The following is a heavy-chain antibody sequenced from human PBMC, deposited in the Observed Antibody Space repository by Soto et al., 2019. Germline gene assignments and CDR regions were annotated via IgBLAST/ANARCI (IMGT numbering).Heavy chain of an antibody. CDR3: ARSYYYDSSGYSNYYYYGMDV. J-gene: IGHJ6*02. Sequence: QVQLVQSGAEVKKPGSSVKVSCKASGGTFSSYAISWVRQAPGQGLEWMGGIIPIFGTANYAQKFQGRVTITADESTSTAYMELSSLRSEDTAVYYCARSYYYDSSGYSNYYYYGMDVWGQGTTVTVSS. CDR2: IIPIFGTA. V-gene: IGHV1-69*01. D-gene: IGHD3-22*01. CDR1: GGTFSSYA.